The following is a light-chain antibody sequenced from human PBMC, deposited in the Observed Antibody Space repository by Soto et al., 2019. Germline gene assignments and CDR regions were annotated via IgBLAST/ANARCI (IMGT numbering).Light chain of an antibody. Sequence: DIVMTQSPLSLPVTPGEPASISCRSSQSLLHSNGYNYLDWYLQKPGQSPQLLIYLGSNRASGVPDRFSGTGSGTDFTLKISRVEAEDVGVYYCMHALQTPRLGGGTKVDLK. J-gene: IGKJ4*01. V-gene: IGKV2-28*01. CDR2: LGS. CDR1: QSLLHSNGYNY. CDR3: MHALQTPR.